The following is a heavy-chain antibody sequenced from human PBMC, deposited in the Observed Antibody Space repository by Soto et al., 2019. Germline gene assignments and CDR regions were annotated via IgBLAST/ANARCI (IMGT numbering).Heavy chain of an antibody. CDR2: IYYSGST. CDR3: ARDQRLSGYTNYYYYYGMDV. Sequence: SETLSLTCTVSGGSVSSGSYYWSWIRQPPGKGLEWIGYIYYSGSTNYNPSLKSRVTISVDTSKNQFSLKLSSVTAADTAVYYCARDQRLSGYTNYYYYYGMDVWGQGTTVTVSS. CDR1: GGSVSSGSYY. J-gene: IGHJ6*02. D-gene: IGHD3-22*01. V-gene: IGHV4-61*01.